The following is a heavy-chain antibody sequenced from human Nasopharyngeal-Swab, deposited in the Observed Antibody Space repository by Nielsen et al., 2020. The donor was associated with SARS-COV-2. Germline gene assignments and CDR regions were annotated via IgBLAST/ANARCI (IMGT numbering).Heavy chain of an antibody. CDR2: INHSGST. CDR1: GGSFSGYF. Sequence: SETLSLTCAVYGGSFSGYFWSWIRHPPGKGLEWIGEINHSGSTNYNPSLKSRVTISVDTSKNQFSLKLSSVTAADTAAYYCARYRQYRGYYYYGMDVWGQGTTVTVSS. V-gene: IGHV4-34*01. J-gene: IGHJ6*02. D-gene: IGHD6-13*01. CDR3: ARYRQYRGYYYYGMDV.